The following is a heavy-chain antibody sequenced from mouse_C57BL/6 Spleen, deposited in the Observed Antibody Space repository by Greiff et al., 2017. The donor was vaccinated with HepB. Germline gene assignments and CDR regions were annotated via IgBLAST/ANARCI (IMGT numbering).Heavy chain of an antibody. V-gene: IGHV1-59*01. CDR3: ARSSSSNFLAMDY. CDR2: IDPSDSYT. J-gene: IGHJ4*01. CDR1: GYTFTSYW. Sequence: VQLQQSGAELVRPGTSVKLSCKASGYTFTSYWMHWVKQRPGQGLEWIGVIDPSDSYTNYNQKFKGKATLTVDTSSSTAYMQLSSLTSEDSAVYYCARSSSSNFLAMDYWGQGTSVTVSS. D-gene: IGHD2-5*01.